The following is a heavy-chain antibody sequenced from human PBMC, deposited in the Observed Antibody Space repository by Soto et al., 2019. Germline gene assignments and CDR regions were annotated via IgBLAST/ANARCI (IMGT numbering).Heavy chain of an antibody. D-gene: IGHD3-22*01. CDR3: ARADYYDSSGFNYDC. CDR2: INPSGGST. Sequence: QVQLVQSGAEVKKPGASVKVSCKASGYIFTNHYIHWVRQAPGQGLEWMGIINPSGGSTNYLQKFQGSITMTRDTSTSTVYMDLSILRFEDTAVYFCARADYYDSSGFNYDCWGEGSLVTVSS. V-gene: IGHV1-46*01. CDR1: GYIFTNHY. J-gene: IGHJ4*02.